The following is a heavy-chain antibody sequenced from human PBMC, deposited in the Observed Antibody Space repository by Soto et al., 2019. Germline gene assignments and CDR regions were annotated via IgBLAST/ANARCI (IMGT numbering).Heavy chain of an antibody. V-gene: IGHV5-51*01. CDR2: IHPGDSDT. CDR3: ATRPTGYSYGYAGFDY. Sequence: GESLKISCKGSGYSFTSYWIGWVRQMPGKGLEWMGIIHPGDSDTRYSPSFQGQVTISADKSISTAYLQWSSLKASDTAMYYCATRPTGYSYGYAGFDYWGQGTLVTVSS. CDR1: GYSFTSYW. J-gene: IGHJ4*02. D-gene: IGHD5-18*01.